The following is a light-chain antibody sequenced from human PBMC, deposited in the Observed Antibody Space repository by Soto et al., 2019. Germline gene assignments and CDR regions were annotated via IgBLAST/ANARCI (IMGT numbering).Light chain of an antibody. CDR2: QTS. Sequence: EIVLTQSPATLSSFPGDRVTLSCRASQYINTRLAWYQHRPGQAPRVXIYQTSLRAAGIPARFSASGAGTECTRTISDVQPEDFELDYCHQRQSWPRTFGQGTKVDI. CDR1: QYINTR. CDR3: HQRQSWPRT. J-gene: IGKJ1*01. V-gene: IGKV3-11*01.